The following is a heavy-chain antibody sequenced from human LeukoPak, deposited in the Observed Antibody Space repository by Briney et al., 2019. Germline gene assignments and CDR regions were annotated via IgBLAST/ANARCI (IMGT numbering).Heavy chain of an antibody. CDR2: IYYSGST. Sequence: SETLPLTCTVSGGSISSYYWSWIRQPPGKGLEWIGYIYYSGSTNYNLSLKSRVTISVDTSKNQFSLKLSSVTAADTAVYYCARLSPYRLGYCSSTSCYYFDYWGQGTLVTVSS. CDR3: ARLSPYRLGYCSSTSCYYFDY. V-gene: IGHV4-59*08. J-gene: IGHJ4*02. D-gene: IGHD2-2*01. CDR1: GGSISSYY.